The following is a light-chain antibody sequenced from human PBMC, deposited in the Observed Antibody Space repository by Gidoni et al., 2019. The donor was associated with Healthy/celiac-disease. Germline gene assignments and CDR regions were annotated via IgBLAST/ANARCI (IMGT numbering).Light chain of an antibody. Sequence: DIQMTQSPSSLSASVGDRVTITCRASQSISSYLNWYQQKPGKAPKLLIYAASRLQSGVPSRFSGNGSGTDFSLSIRSPQPEDFSTYYCQQSYSTPPWTFGQGTKVEIK. CDR1: QSISSY. J-gene: IGKJ1*01. CDR2: AAS. CDR3: QQSYSTPPWT. V-gene: IGKV1-39*01.